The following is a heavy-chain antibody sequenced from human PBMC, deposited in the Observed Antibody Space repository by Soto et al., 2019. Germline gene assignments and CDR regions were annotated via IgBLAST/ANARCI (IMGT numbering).Heavy chain of an antibody. V-gene: IGHV3-23*01. D-gene: IGHD3-3*01. CDR3: AKDRTIFGVVQDYYYYMDV. CDR2: ISGSGGST. Sequence: AGGSLRLSCAASGFTFSSYAMSWVRQAPGKGLEWVSAISGSGGSTYYADSVKGRFTISRDNSKNTLYLQMNSLRAEDTAVYYCAKDRTIFGVVQDYYYYMDVWGKGTTVTVSS. CDR1: GFTFSSYA. J-gene: IGHJ6*03.